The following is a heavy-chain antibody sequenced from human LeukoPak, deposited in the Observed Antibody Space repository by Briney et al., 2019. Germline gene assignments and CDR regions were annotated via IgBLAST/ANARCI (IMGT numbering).Heavy chain of an antibody. Sequence: GGSLRLSCAASGFTFSSYSMNWVRQAPGKGLEWVSYISSSSSTIYYADSVKGRFTISRDNAKNSLYLQMNSLRAEDTAVYYCARADYDFWSGYGAFDIWGQGTMVTVSS. CDR1: GFTFSSYS. CDR2: ISSSSSTI. J-gene: IGHJ3*02. V-gene: IGHV3-48*01. D-gene: IGHD3-3*01. CDR3: ARADYDFWSGYGAFDI.